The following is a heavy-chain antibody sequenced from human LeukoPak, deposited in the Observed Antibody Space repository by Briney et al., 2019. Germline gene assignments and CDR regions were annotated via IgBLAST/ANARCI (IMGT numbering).Heavy chain of an antibody. V-gene: IGHV3-30-3*01. CDR3: ARAGHYCSSTSCYWFDP. J-gene: IGHJ5*02. CDR1: GFTFSSYA. D-gene: IGHD2-2*01. Sequence: PGGSLRLSCAASGFTFSSYAMHWVRQAPGKGLEWVAVISYDGSNKYYADSVKGRFTISRDNSKNTLYLQMNSLRAEDTAVYYCARAGHYCSSTSCYWFDPWGQGTLVTVSS. CDR2: ISYDGSNK.